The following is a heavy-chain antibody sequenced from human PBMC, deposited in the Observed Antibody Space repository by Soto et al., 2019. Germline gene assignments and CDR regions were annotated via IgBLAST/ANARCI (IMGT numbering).Heavy chain of an antibody. CDR1: GGSISSGDYY. CDR3: ASTLRGWNYAPHFQH. Sequence: KASETLSLTCTVSGGSISSGDYYWSWIRQPPGKGLEWIGYIYYSGSTYYNPSLKSRVTISVDTSKNQFSLKLSSVTAADTAVYYCASTLRGWNYAPHFQHWGQGTLVTVSS. CDR2: IYYSGST. V-gene: IGHV4-30-4*01. J-gene: IGHJ1*01. D-gene: IGHD1-7*01.